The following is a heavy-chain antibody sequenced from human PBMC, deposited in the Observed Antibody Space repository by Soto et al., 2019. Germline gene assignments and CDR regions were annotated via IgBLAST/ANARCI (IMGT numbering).Heavy chain of an antibody. Sequence: QVQLVQSGAEVKKPGSSVKVSCKASGGTFSSYAISWVRQAPGQGLEWMGGIIPIFGTANYAQKFQGRVTITADESTSTAYMELSSLRSEDTAVYYCARSHYGSGSWDYYYYGTDVWGQGTTVTVSS. J-gene: IGHJ6*02. CDR1: GGTFSSYA. CDR3: ARSHYGSGSWDYYYYGTDV. V-gene: IGHV1-69*12. D-gene: IGHD3-10*01. CDR2: IIPIFGTA.